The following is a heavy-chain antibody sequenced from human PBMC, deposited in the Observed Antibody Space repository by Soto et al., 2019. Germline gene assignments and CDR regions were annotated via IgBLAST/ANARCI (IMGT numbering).Heavy chain of an antibody. Sequence: QVQLVQSGAEVKRPGSSVNVSCTASGGTFNTYTVSWLRQAPGQGLEWMEGIIPDFGTTNYAQRFQDRVTIASDESPNKAVMELITLTSDDTAVYYCARSHSTTPVAVAGPDFYVCLWGRGTLVTFAS. V-gene: IGHV1-69*01. D-gene: IGHD6-19*01. CDR3: ARSHSTTPVAVAGPDFYVCL. CDR2: IIPDFGTT. J-gene: IGHJ4*02. CDR1: GGTFNTYT.